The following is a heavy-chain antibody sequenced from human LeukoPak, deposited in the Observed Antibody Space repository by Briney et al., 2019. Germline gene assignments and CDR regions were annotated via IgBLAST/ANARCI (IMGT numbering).Heavy chain of an antibody. CDR1: GYRFTSYW. V-gene: IGHV5-51*01. J-gene: IGHJ5*02. D-gene: IGHD2-15*01. Sequence: GESLKISCKGSGYRFTSYWIGWVRQMPGKSLEWMGIIYPGDSDTRYSPSFQGQVTISADKSISTAYLQWSSLKASDTAMYYCARHSLYCSGGSCYSVWFDPWGQGTLVTVSS. CDR2: IYPGDSDT. CDR3: ARHSLYCSGGSCYSVWFDP.